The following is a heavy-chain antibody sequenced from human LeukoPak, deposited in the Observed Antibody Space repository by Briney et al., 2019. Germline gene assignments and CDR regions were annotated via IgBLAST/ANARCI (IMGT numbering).Heavy chain of an antibody. Sequence: ASVKVSCKASGYTFTSYSINWVRQAPGQGLEWMGWISAYNRNTNYAQKLQGRVTMTTDTSTSTAYMELRSLRSDDTAVYYCARGTYYALLTGFRTHRPLDFWGQGTLVTVSS. J-gene: IGHJ4*02. CDR3: ARGTYYALLTGFRTHRPLDF. D-gene: IGHD3-9*01. CDR1: GYTFTSYS. CDR2: ISAYNRNT. V-gene: IGHV1-18*01.